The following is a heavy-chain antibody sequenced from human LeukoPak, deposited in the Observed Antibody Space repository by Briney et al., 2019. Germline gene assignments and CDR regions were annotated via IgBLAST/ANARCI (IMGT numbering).Heavy chain of an antibody. Sequence: GGSLRLTCAASGFTFSSYAMSWVRQAPGKGLEWVSAISGSGGSTYYADSVKGRFTISRDNSKNTLYLQMNSLRAEDTAVYYCAKEDYYYDSSGYYYYYGMDVWGQGTTVTVSS. D-gene: IGHD3-22*01. CDR1: GFTFSSYA. CDR3: AKEDYYYDSSGYYYYYGMDV. V-gene: IGHV3-23*01. J-gene: IGHJ6*02. CDR2: ISGSGGST.